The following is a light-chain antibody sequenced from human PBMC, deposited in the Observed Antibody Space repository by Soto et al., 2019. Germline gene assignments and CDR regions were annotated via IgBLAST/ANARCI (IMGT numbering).Light chain of an antibody. CDR2: EVS. Sequence: QSALTQPASVPGSPGQSITISCTGTSSDIGGYNFVSWYQHHPGRAPKLMIYEVSNRTSGVSNRFSGSKSGDTASLTISGLQAEDEADYYCTSYRTTTTLLYVFGPGTKLTVL. V-gene: IGLV2-14*01. J-gene: IGLJ1*01. CDR1: SSDIGGYNF. CDR3: TSYRTTTTLLYV.